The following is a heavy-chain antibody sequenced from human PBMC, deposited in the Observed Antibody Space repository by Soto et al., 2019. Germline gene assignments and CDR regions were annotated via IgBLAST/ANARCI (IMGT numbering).Heavy chain of an antibody. CDR1: GFTFSSYA. V-gene: IGHV3-23*01. D-gene: IGHD2-2*01. J-gene: IGHJ4*02. CDR2: ISDSGSST. Sequence: EVQLSESGGGLVQPGGSLRLSCAASGFTFSSYAMSRVRQAPGKGLEWVSVISDSGSSTYYAASVKGRFTISRDNSKNTLHLQMNSLRAEDTAVYYCAKGRITSYYDGLDYWGQGTQVTVSS. CDR3: AKGRITSYYDGLDY.